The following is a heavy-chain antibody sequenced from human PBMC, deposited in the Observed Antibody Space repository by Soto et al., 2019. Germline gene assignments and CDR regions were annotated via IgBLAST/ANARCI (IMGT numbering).Heavy chain of an antibody. Sequence: TGGSLRLSCAASGFIFRNYAMHLVRQPPGKGLEYVAALSSNGSTTFYANSVKGRFIISRDNSKNTLYLQMGSLTIDDMAVYYCARVGLDSPRDYWGPGTLVTVSS. CDR1: GFIFRNYA. CDR2: LSSNGSTT. J-gene: IGHJ4*02. CDR3: ARVGLDSPRDY. V-gene: IGHV3-64*01. D-gene: IGHD2-15*01.